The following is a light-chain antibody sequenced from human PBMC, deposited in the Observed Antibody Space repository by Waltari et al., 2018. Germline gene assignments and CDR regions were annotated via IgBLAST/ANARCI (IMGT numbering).Light chain of an antibody. J-gene: IGKJ1*01. CDR1: QSITSR. Sequence: DIQMTQSPSSLSASVGDRVTITCRASQSITSRLNWYQQKPGKAPKVLIYAASSLQSGVPDRFSGSGSGTDFALTISSLQPEDVAVYYCQHYYDPPPTFGQGTKVEIK. V-gene: IGKV1-39*01. CDR2: AAS. CDR3: QHYYDPPPT.